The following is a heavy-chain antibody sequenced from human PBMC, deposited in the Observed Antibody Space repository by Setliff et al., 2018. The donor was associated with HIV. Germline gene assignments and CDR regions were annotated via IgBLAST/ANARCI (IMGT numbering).Heavy chain of an antibody. Sequence: PSETLSLTCTVSGGSISTYYWSWVRQAPGKGLEWVSVISGTGGSTYYADSVKGRFTISGDNSKNTLSLQMNSLKAEDTAVYYCAVSFSTGSWPLDTLDIWGQGTMVTVSS. CDR2: ISGTGGST. CDR3: AVSFSTGSWPLDTLDI. V-gene: IGHV3-23*01. J-gene: IGHJ3*02. CDR1: GGSISTYY. D-gene: IGHD6-13*01.